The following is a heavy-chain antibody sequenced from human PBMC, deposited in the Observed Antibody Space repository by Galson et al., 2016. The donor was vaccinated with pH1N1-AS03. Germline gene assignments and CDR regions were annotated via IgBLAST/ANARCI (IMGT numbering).Heavy chain of an antibody. CDR3: ARAYYYASGGPQTRMDV. D-gene: IGHD3-10*01. CDR1: GGSITSNLYY. CDR2: IFYSGGT. Sequence: TLSLTCTVSGGSITSNLYYWHWLRQHPGKGLEWLGSIFYSGGTHYNPSLKSLVSITIDTSKNQFSLKMTSVTASDTAMYYCARAYYYASGGPQTRMDVWCQGTAVTVSS. J-gene: IGHJ6*02. V-gene: IGHV4-31*01.